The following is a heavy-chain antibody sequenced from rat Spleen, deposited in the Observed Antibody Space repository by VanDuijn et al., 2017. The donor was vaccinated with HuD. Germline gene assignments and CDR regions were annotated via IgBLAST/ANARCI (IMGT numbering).Heavy chain of an antibody. V-gene: IGHV2-15*01. CDR1: GFSLTKHS. CDR3: TRERVPGFAFYFDY. D-gene: IGHD1-4*01. Sequence: QVQLKESGPGLVQSSETLSLTCSVSGFSLTKHSVSWVRQPAGKGPEWMGRVWYDGDTAYSSALKSRLSISRDISTRQVFLKITSLQTEDTAIYFCTRERVPGFAFYFDYWGQGVMVTVSS. J-gene: IGHJ2*01. CDR2: VWYDGDT.